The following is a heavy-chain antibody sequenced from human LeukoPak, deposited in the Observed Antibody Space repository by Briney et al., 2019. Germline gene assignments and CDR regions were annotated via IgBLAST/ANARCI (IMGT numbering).Heavy chain of an antibody. V-gene: IGHV3-11*01. D-gene: IGHD3/OR15-3a*01. CDR1: GFTFSDYY. Sequence: GGSLRLSCAASGFTFSDYYMSWIRQAPGKGLEWVSYISSSGSTIYYADSVKGRFTISRDNAKNSLYLQMNSLRAEDTAVYYCAKDKDFHSRNSFDYWGQGTLVTVSS. J-gene: IGHJ4*02. CDR3: AKDKDFHSRNSFDY. CDR2: ISSSGSTI.